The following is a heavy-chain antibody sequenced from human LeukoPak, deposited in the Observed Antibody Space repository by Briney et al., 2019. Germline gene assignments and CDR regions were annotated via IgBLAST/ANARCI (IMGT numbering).Heavy chain of an antibody. Sequence: SETLSLTCTVSGGSISSYYWSWIRQPPGKGLEWIGYIYTSGSTNYNPSLKSRVTISVDTSKNQFSLKLSSVTAADTAVYYCARRRGEYYYDSSGYYYNDAFDIWGQGTMVTVSS. V-gene: IGHV4-4*09. J-gene: IGHJ3*02. CDR1: GGSISSYY. CDR3: ARRRGEYYYDSSGYYYNDAFDI. CDR2: IYTSGST. D-gene: IGHD3-22*01.